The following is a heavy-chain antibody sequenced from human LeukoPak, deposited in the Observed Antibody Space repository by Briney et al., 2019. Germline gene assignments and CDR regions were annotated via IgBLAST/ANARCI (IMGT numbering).Heavy chain of an antibody. CDR1: VYTFTSYG. Sequence: ASVKVSCKASVYTFTSYGISWVRQAPGQGLEWMGWISAYNGNTNYAQKLQARVTMTTDTSTSTAYMELRSLRSDDTAVYYCARDGSGSYFEGYWFDPWGQGTLVTVSS. D-gene: IGHD1-26*01. CDR3: ARDGSGSYFEGYWFDP. V-gene: IGHV1-18*01. J-gene: IGHJ5*02. CDR2: ISAYNGNT.